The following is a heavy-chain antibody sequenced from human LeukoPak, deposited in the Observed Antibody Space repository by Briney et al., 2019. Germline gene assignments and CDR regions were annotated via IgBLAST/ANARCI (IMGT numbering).Heavy chain of an antibody. D-gene: IGHD2-21*01. Sequence: QTAGSLRLSCAASGFTFKSYWMYWVRQAPGKGLVWVSRINTDGSTTTYADSVKGRFTISRDNANNMVYLQMKSLRAEDTAVYYCARYRMVSYYFDNWGQGSLVTVSS. J-gene: IGHJ4*02. CDR3: ARYRMVSYYFDN. V-gene: IGHV3-74*01. CDR1: GFTFKSYW. CDR2: INTDGSTT.